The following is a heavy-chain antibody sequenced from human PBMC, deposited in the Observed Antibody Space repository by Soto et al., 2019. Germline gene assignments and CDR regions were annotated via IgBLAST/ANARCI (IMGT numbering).Heavy chain of an antibody. D-gene: IGHD3-3*01. V-gene: IGHV1-46*03. CDR3: AREDVTIFGVASNDC. J-gene: IGHJ4*02. Sequence: ASVKVSCKASGYTFTSYYMHWVRQAPGQGLEWMGIINPSGGSTSYAQKFQGRVTMTRDTSTSTVYMELSSLRSEDTAVYYCAREDVTIFGVASNDCWGQGTLVTVSS. CDR1: GYTFTSYY. CDR2: INPSGGST.